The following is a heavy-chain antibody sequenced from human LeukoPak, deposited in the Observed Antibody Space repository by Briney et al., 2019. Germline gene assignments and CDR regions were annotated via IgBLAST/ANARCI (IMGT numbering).Heavy chain of an antibody. D-gene: IGHD2-2*01. CDR1: RFTFGSYD. V-gene: IGHV3-48*01. CDR3: ARDSVVPFGRSQTNAFDV. CDR2: ISTSSITK. J-gene: IGHJ3*01. Sequence: GGSLRLSCAASRFTFGSYDMNWVRQAPGKGLEWVSYISTSSITKYYADSVKGRFTISRDKARNSPYLQMNCLRAEDPAVYYCARDSVVPFGRSQTNAFDVWGKGTMVTVSS.